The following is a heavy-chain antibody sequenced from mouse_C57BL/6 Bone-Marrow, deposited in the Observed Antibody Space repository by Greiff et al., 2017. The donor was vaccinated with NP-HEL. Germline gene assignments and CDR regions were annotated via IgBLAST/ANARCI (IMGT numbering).Heavy chain of an antibody. Sequence: DVHLVESGGGLVKPGGSLKLSCAASGFTFSSYTMSWVRQTPEKRLEWVATISGGGGNTYYPDSVKGRFTISRDNAKNTLYLQMSSLRSEDTALYYCARPPYYYGYAMDYWGQGTSVTVSS. CDR1: GFTFSSYT. D-gene: IGHD1-1*01. CDR3: ARPPYYYGYAMDY. J-gene: IGHJ4*01. V-gene: IGHV5-9*01. CDR2: ISGGGGNT.